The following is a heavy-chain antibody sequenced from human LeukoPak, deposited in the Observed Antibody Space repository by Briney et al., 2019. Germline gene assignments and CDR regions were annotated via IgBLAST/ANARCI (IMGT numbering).Heavy chain of an antibody. V-gene: IGHV4-59*08. J-gene: IGHJ5*02. CDR3: ARLDYAILTGNRDWFDP. CDR1: GGSISSYY. Sequence: SETLSLTCTVSGGSISSYYWSWIRQPPGKGLEWIGYIYYSGSTNYNPSLKSRVTISADTSKNQFSLKLSSVTAADTAVYYCARLDYAILTGNRDWFDPWGQGTLVTVSS. D-gene: IGHD3-9*01. CDR2: IYYSGST.